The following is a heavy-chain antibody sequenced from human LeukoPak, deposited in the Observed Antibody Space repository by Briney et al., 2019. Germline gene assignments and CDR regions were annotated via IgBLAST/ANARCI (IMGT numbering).Heavy chain of an antibody. CDR1: GDSITRSGFY. V-gene: IGHV4-39*07. CDR3: AGDPSGGAFDI. CDR2: IYYSGST. J-gene: IGHJ3*02. Sequence: SETLSLTCTVSGDSITRSGFYWGWIRQPPGKGLEWIGTIYYSGSTYYNPSLKSRVTISVDTSKNQFSLKLSSVTAADTAVYYCAGDPSGGAFDIWGQGTMVTVSS. D-gene: IGHD1-14*01.